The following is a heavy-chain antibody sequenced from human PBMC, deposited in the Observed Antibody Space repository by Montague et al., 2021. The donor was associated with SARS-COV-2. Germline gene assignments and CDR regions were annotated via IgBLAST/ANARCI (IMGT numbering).Heavy chain of an antibody. D-gene: IGHD3-9*01. V-gene: IGHV2-70*04. CDR3: ARSYYDILTAYYTPFDY. J-gene: IGHJ4*02. CDR2: IDWDDDK. CDR1: GFSLSTSGMR. Sequence: PALVNPTQTLTLTCTFSGFSLSTSGMRASWIRQPSGKALEWLARIDWDDDKFYSTSLKTRLTISKDTSKNQVVLTMTNMDPVDTATYYCARSYYDILTAYYTPFDYWGQGTLVTVSS.